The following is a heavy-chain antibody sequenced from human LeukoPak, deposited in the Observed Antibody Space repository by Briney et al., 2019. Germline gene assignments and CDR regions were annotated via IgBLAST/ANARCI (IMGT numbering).Heavy chain of an antibody. Sequence: GASVKVSFKASEYTFTIYAMHWVRQAPGQRLEWMGWINAGNGNTKYSQKFQGRVTITRDTSASTAYMELRSLRSEDTAVYYCARGIGATSGWYVIDYWGQGTLVTVSS. CDR2: INAGNGNT. CDR3: ARGIGATSGWYVIDY. D-gene: IGHD6-19*01. V-gene: IGHV1-3*01. J-gene: IGHJ4*02. CDR1: EYTFTIYA.